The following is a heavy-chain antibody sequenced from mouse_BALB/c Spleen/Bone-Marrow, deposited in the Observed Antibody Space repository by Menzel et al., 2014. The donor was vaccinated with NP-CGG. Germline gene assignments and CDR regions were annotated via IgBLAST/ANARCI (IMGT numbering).Heavy chain of an antibody. Sequence: EVMLVESGGGLVQPGGSRKLSCAASGFTFSSFGMHWVRQAPEKGLEWVAYISSGSSTIYYADTVKGRFTISRDNPKNILFLQMTSLRSEDTAMYYCARSRFPDYGSSPFDYWGHGTTFTVSS. CDR2: ISSGSSTI. V-gene: IGHV5-17*02. CDR1: GFTFSSFG. J-gene: IGHJ2*01. CDR3: ARSRFPDYGSSPFDY. D-gene: IGHD1-1*01.